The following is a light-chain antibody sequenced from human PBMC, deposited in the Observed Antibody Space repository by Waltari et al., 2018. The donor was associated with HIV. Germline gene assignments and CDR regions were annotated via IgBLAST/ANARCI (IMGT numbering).Light chain of an antibody. CDR2: EVS. Sequence: QSALTQPASVSGSPGQSITISCTGTSSAVGSYNLVSWYQQNPDKAPQLMIYEVSKRPSGVSNRFSGSKSGNTASLTISGLQAEDEAAYYCCSYAGSSTLIFGGGTKLTVL. CDR1: SSAVGSYNL. CDR3: CSYAGSSTLI. J-gene: IGLJ2*01. V-gene: IGLV2-23*02.